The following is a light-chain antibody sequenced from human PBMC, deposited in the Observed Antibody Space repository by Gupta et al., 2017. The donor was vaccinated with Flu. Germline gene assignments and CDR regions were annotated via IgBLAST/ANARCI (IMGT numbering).Light chain of an antibody. CDR3: AAWDDSLSGL. CDR1: NIAHTQ. CDR2: STN. Sequence: NIAHTQVDWYQRLPGAALMLLVCSTNQRPSEIPDRFSGAETGTSASLAISGRRSEDDARNYCAAWDDSLSGLFGGGTKLTVL. V-gene: IGLV1-47*01. J-gene: IGLJ2*01.